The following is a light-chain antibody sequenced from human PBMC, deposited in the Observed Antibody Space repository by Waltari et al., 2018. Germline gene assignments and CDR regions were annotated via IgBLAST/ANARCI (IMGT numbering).Light chain of an antibody. Sequence: QSVLSQPPSASGTPGQRVSISCSGSSSNVGTSTVNWYQQLPGTAPKLLIYRNNQRPPDVPGRFSGSKSGTSASLAISGLQSEDEAEYFCSAWDDSLNGVLFGGGTKLTVL. CDR2: RNN. CDR1: SSNVGTST. CDR3: SAWDDSLNGVL. V-gene: IGLV1-44*01. J-gene: IGLJ2*01.